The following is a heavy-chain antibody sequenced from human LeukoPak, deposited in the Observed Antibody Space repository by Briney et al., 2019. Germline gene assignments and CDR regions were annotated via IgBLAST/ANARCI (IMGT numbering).Heavy chain of an antibody. CDR1: GASINSYY. Sequence: PSETLSLTCSVSGASINSYYWNWIRQSPGKGLEWLGNIHYRGTTNYNPSFKSRVTLSLDSSKSQFALKATSVTAADTAVYYCARDYYDSSGYYWGYYWGQGTLVTVSS. V-gene: IGHV4-59*13. CDR3: ARDYYDSSGYYWGYY. D-gene: IGHD3-22*01. CDR2: IHYRGTT. J-gene: IGHJ4*02.